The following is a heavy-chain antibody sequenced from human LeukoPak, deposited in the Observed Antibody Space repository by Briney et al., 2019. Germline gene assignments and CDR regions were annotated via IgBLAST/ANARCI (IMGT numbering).Heavy chain of an antibody. CDR2: IYHSGSP. Sequence: SETLSLTCAVSGGSISSGGYSWSWIRQPPGKGLEWIGYIYHSGSPYYNPSLKSRVTISVDRSKNQFSLKLSSVTAADTAVYYCARALTTGRTADWFDPWGQGTLVTVSS. D-gene: IGHD4-17*01. CDR3: ARALTTGRTADWFDP. J-gene: IGHJ5*02. V-gene: IGHV4-30-2*01. CDR1: GGSISSGGYS.